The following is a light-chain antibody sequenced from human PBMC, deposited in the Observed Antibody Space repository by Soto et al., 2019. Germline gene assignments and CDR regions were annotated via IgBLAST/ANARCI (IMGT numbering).Light chain of an antibody. Sequence: DIVMTQSPDSLAVFLGERATINCKSSQSVLYSSNNKNYLGWYQQKQGQPPKLLIYWASTRESGVPDRFSASGSGTDFTLTISSLQAEDVAVYYCQQYFSTPFTFGPGTKVDIK. J-gene: IGKJ3*01. V-gene: IGKV4-1*01. CDR3: QQYFSTPFT. CDR1: QSVLYSSNNKNY. CDR2: WAS.